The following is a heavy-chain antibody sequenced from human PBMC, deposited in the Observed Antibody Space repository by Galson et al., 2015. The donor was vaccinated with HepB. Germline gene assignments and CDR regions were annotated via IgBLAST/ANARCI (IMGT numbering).Heavy chain of an antibody. J-gene: IGHJ6*02. CDR3: AREVLRYFDWLPTAYGMDV. Sequence: SVKVSCKASGGTFSSYAISWVRQAPGQGLEWMGGIIPIFGTANYAQKFQGRVTITADESTSTAYMELSSLRSEDTAVYYCAREVLRYFDWLPTAYGMDVWGQGTTVTVSS. D-gene: IGHD3-9*01. V-gene: IGHV1-69*13. CDR1: GGTFSSYA. CDR2: IIPIFGTA.